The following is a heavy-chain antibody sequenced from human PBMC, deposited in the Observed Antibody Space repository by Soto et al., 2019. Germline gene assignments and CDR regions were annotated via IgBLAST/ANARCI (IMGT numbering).Heavy chain of an antibody. V-gene: IGHV4-39*01. CDR3: ARLSSEDTAIDY. Sequence: QLLESGPGLVKPSETLSLTCTVSGGSISSSSYYWGWIRQPPGKGLEWIGSIYYSGSTYYNPSLKSRVTISVDTSKNQFSLKLSSVTAADTAVYYCARLSSEDTAIDYWGQGTLVTVSS. J-gene: IGHJ4*02. D-gene: IGHD5-18*01. CDR2: IYYSGST. CDR1: GGSISSSSYY.